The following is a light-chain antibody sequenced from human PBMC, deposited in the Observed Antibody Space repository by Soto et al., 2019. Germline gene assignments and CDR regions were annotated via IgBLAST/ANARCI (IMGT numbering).Light chain of an antibody. CDR2: GAS. J-gene: IGKJ5*01. CDR1: QSISSSY. CDR3: QQYGSSLIT. V-gene: IGKV3-20*01. Sequence: EIVLTQSPGTLSLSPGERATISCRASQSISSSYLAWYQQKPGQAPRLLIYGASSRATGIPDRFSGSGSGTVFTLTISRLEPEDFAVYYCQQYGSSLITFGQGTRLEIK.